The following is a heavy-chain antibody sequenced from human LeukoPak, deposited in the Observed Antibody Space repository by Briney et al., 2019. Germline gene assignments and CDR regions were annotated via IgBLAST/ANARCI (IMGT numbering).Heavy chain of an antibody. CDR1: GFTFSVYA. V-gene: IGHV3-23*01. CDR2: ISGSGDST. CDR3: ARDLSYRSSWSYGFDI. Sequence: GSLRLSCAASGFTFSVYAMNWVRQAPGKGLEGVSVISGSGDSTYYAESVKGRFTISRDNSKNTLYLQMNSLRVEDTAKYYCARDLSYRSSWSYGFDIWGRGTVVTVS. D-gene: IGHD6-13*01. J-gene: IGHJ3*02.